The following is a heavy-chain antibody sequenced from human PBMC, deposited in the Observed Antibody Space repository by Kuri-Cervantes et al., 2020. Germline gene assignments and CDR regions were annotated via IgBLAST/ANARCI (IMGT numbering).Heavy chain of an antibody. CDR2: ISSSVSTI. J-gene: IGHJ4*02. CDR3: ARDGVAVAGTRGGGDY. D-gene: IGHD6-19*01. CDR1: AFTSRNYG. V-gene: IGHV3-48*04. Sequence: GGSLTLSCPAAAFTSRNYGMGWVRQATGRGLEWVSYISSSVSTIYYADSVKGRFTISRDNAKNSLYLKMNSRRAEDTAVYYCARDGVAVAGTRGGGDYWGQGTLVTVSS.